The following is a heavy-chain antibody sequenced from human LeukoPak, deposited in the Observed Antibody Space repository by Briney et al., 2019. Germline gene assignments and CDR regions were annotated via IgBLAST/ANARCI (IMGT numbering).Heavy chain of an antibody. Sequence: SVKVSCKASGGTFSSYAISWVRQAPGQGLEWMGGIIPIFGTANYAQRFQGRVTITTDESTSTAYMELSSLRSEDTAVYYCARDYAYCSSTSCYSALDYWGQGALVTVSS. V-gene: IGHV1-69*05. CDR3: ARDYAYCSSTSCYSALDY. CDR1: GGTFSSYA. CDR2: IIPIFGTA. J-gene: IGHJ4*02. D-gene: IGHD2-2*01.